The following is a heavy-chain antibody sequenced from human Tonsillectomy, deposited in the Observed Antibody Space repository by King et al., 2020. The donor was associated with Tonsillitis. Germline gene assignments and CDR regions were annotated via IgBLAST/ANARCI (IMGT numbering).Heavy chain of an antibody. J-gene: IGHJ4*02. Sequence: VQLVESGGGLVQPGGSLRLSCAASGFMFSSYAMSWVRQAPGKGLEWVSAIRGSGGSTYYADSVRGRFTISRDNSKNTLYLQMNSLRAEETAVYYCAKSAEMVRGVLDYWGQGTLVTASS. CDR1: GFMFSSYA. CDR2: IRGSGGST. V-gene: IGHV3-23*04. CDR3: AKSAEMVRGVLDY. D-gene: IGHD3-10*01.